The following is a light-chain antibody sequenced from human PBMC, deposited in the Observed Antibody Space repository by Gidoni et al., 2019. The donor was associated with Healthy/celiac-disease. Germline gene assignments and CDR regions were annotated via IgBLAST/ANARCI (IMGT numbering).Light chain of an antibody. Sequence: EIVLTQSPGTLSLSPGERATLSCRASQSVSNNYLAWYQQKPGQAPRLLIYGASSRATGIPDRFSGSGSGTDFTLTISRLEPEDFAVYYCQQYGSSPQTFGQXTKVEIK. CDR1: QSVSNNY. CDR3: QQYGSSPQT. V-gene: IGKV3-20*01. CDR2: GAS. J-gene: IGKJ1*01.